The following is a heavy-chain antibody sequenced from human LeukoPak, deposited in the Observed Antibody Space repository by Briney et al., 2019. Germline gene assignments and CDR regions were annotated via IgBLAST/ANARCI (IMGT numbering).Heavy chain of an antibody. J-gene: IGHJ6*02. Sequence: SETLSLTCTVSGGSISSYYWNWIRQPAGKGLEWIGRIYTSGSTNYNPSLKSRVTMSVDTSKNQFSLKLSSVTAADTAVYYCAITILTGYYNGYYYYGMDVWGQGTTVTVSS. CDR2: IYTSGST. V-gene: IGHV4-4*07. D-gene: IGHD3-9*01. CDR1: GGSISSYY. CDR3: AITILTGYYNGYYYYGMDV.